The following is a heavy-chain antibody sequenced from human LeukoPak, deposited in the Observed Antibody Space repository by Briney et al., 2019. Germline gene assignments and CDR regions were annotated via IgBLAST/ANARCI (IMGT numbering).Heavy chain of an antibody. CDR2: IIPIFGTA. CDR1: GGTYSSYT. V-gene: IGHV1-69*05. J-gene: IGHJ6*03. Sequence: SVTVSCKASGGTYSSYTISLVRQPPGQGLEWMGGIIPIFGTANYAQKFQGRVTITTDESTSTAYMELSSLRSEDTAVYYCARAQYYYYYMDVWGKGTPVTVSS. CDR3: ARAQYYYYYMDV.